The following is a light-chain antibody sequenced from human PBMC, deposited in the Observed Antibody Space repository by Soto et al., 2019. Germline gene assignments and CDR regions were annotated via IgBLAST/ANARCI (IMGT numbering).Light chain of an antibody. CDR2: QDN. J-gene: IGLJ1*01. CDR3: QAWDTSAHV. Sequence: SYELTQPPSVSVSPGQTATITCSGDKLGDKYASWYQQKPGQSPVLVIYQDNKRPSGIPERFSGSNSGNTATLTISGTQAMDEADYYCQAWDTSAHVFGTGTKVTVL. V-gene: IGLV3-1*01. CDR1: KLGDKY.